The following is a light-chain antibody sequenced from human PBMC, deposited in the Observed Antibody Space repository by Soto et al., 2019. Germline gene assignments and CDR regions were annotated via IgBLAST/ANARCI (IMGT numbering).Light chain of an antibody. CDR3: QQVSGYPLS. J-gene: IGKJ4*01. CDR2: DAS. Sequence: IQMTQSPSTLSASLGDRVPITCRASQSISSWLAWYQQKPGKAPKLLIYDASSLESGVPSRFSGSGSGTEFTLTISSLQPDDFATYECQQVSGYPLSVGGGTKVDIK. V-gene: IGKV1-5*01. CDR1: QSISSW.